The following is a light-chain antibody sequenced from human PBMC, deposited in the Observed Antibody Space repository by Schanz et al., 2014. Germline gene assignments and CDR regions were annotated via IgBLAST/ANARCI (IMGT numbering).Light chain of an antibody. CDR2: DAS. V-gene: IGKV1-33*01. CDR1: HDISKY. J-gene: IGKJ3*01. CDR3: QQYDNLLFT. Sequence: DIQMTQSPSSLSASVGDRVTITCQASHDISKYLNWYQHKPGKAPKLLIYDASNLETGVPSRFSGSGSGTDFTFSISSLQPEDIATYYCQQYDNLLFTFGPGTTVDIK.